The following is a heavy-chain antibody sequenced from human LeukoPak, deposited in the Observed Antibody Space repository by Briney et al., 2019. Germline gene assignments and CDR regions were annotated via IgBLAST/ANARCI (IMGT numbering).Heavy chain of an antibody. CDR1: GGSISSYY. J-gene: IGHJ4*02. CDR3: ARDYSYGLDY. D-gene: IGHD5-18*01. Sequence: SETLSLTCTVSGGSISSYYWSWIRQPPGKGLEWIGYIYYSGSTNYNPSLKSRVTISVDTSKNQFSLKLSSVTAADTAVYYCARDYSYGLDYWGQGTLVTVSS. V-gene: IGHV4-59*01. CDR2: IYYSGST.